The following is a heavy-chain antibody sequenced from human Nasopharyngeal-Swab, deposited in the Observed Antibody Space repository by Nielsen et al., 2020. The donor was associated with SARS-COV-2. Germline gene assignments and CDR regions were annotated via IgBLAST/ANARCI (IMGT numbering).Heavy chain of an antibody. Sequence: EPQAPGQGLEWMGWISAYNGNTNYAQKLQGRVTMTTDTSTSTAYMELRSLRSDDTAVYYCAREEYSSSLDTWGQGTLVTVSS. CDR2: ISAYNGNT. V-gene: IGHV1-18*01. CDR3: AREEYSSSLDT. D-gene: IGHD6-6*01. J-gene: IGHJ5*02.